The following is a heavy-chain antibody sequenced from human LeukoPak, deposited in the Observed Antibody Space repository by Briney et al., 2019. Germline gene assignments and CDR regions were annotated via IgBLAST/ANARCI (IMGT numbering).Heavy chain of an antibody. J-gene: IGHJ6*02. CDR1: GGPIRGYS. CDR2: FHYSGGI. Sequence: PSETLSPTCPVSGGPIRGYSWGWIRQPPGKGLEWIWLFHYSGGITYYSPSLKSRVTISVDTSKNQFSLSLSSVTAADTAVYYCARITFVVEGYGMDVWGQGTTVTVSS. D-gene: IGHD2-21*01. CDR3: ARITFVVEGYGMDV. V-gene: IGHV4-59*08.